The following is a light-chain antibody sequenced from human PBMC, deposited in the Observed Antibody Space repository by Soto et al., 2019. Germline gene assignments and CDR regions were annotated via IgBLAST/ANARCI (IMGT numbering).Light chain of an antibody. CDR3: QQRSDWPST. CDR1: QSVTGY. J-gene: IGKJ4*01. Sequence: EIVLTQSPATLSLSPGERATLSCRASQSVTGYLAWYQQKRGQAPRLLIYDASSRATDIRARFSGSGSGTDFTLTITSLEPVDFAVYYCQQRSDWPSTFGGGTKVEI. CDR2: DAS. V-gene: IGKV3-11*01.